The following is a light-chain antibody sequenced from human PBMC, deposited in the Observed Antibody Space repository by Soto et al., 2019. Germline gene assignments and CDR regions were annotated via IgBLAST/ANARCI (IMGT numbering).Light chain of an antibody. Sequence: EIVLTQSPGTLSLSPGERATLSCRASQSVSSSYLAWYQHKPGQAPRLLIFGASTRATGIPDRFSASGSGTDFALTSSGLEPDDFAVYYCQQYGTSPWTFGQGTKVEVK. CDR3: QQYGTSPWT. V-gene: IGKV3-20*01. J-gene: IGKJ1*01. CDR1: QSVSSSY. CDR2: GAS.